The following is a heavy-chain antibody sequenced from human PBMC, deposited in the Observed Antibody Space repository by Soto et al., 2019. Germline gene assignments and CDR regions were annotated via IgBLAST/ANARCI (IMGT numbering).Heavy chain of an antibody. V-gene: IGHV2-5*02. J-gene: IGHJ4*02. Sequence: QITLNESGPTVVRPTETLTLTCRFSGFSLTTSGVGVGWIRQSPGKAPEWLALIYWDDDKRDSASLKSRLTITTYTSKTQVVLTVSDLDPTDTATYYCAHRVLRTVFGLVTTTAIYFDFWGQGTPVAVSS. CDR3: AHRVLRTVFGLVTTTAIYFDF. CDR2: IYWDDDK. D-gene: IGHD3-3*01. CDR1: GFSLTTSGVG.